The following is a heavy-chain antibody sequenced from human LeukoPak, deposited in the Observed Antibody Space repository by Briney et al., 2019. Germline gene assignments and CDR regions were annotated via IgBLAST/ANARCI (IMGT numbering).Heavy chain of an antibody. Sequence: GGSLRLSCAASGFTFSSYAMSWVRQAPGKGLEWVSAISGSGGSTYYADSVKGRFTISRDNSKNTLYLQTNSLRAEDTAVYYCAKDHGGIVGATSFDYWGQGTLVTVSS. CDR3: AKDHGGIVGATSFDY. CDR2: ISGSGGST. V-gene: IGHV3-23*01. D-gene: IGHD1-26*01. J-gene: IGHJ4*02. CDR1: GFTFSSYA.